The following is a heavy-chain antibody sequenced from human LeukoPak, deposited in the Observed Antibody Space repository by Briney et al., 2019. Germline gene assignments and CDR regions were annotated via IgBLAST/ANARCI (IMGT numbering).Heavy chain of an antibody. CDR1: GGTFSIYA. CDR3: ARVGRGTTVTTGPLDY. J-gene: IGHJ4*02. CDR2: IIPILGIA. D-gene: IGHD4-17*01. V-gene: IGHV1-69*04. Sequence: SVKVSCKASGGTFSIYAISWVRQAPGQGLEWMGRIIPILGIANYAQKFQGRVSITADKSTSTAYMELSSLRSEDTAVYYCARVGRGTTVTTGPLDYWGQGTLVTVSS.